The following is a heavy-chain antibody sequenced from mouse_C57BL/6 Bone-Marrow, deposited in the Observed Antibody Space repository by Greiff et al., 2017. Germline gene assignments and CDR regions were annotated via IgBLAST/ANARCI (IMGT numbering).Heavy chain of an antibody. V-gene: IGHV1-80*01. Sequence: VQLQQSGAELVKPGASVKISCKASGYAFSSYWMNWVKQRPGKGLEWIGQIYPGAGDTNYNGKFQGKATLTADKSSSSAYLPLRSLTSEDSAVYFCARITTVVATAYAMDYWGQGTSVTVSS. CDR2: IYPGAGDT. J-gene: IGHJ4*01. CDR1: GYAFSSYW. CDR3: ARITTVVATAYAMDY. D-gene: IGHD1-1*01.